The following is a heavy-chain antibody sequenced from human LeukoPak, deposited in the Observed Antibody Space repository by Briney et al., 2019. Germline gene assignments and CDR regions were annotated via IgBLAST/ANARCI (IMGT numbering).Heavy chain of an antibody. CDR1: GGSFSGYY. CDR2: INHSGST. V-gene: IGHV4-34*01. D-gene: IGHD3-16*02. Sequence: SETLSLTCAVYGGSFSGYYWSWIRQPPGKGLEWIGEINHSGSTNYNPSLKSRVTISVDTSKNQFSLKLSSVTAADTAVYYCARGPQYYDYVWGSYRKAYYFDYWGQGTLVTVSS. J-gene: IGHJ4*02. CDR3: ARGPQYYDYVWGSYRKAYYFDY.